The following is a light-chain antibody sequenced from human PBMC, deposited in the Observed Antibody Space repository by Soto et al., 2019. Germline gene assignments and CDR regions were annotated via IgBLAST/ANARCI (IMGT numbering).Light chain of an antibody. V-gene: IGKV3-11*01. Sequence: IVLTQSPATLSLWPGETAILSCRASQSVSSLLSWYQQKPGQAPRLLIYDASSRAPGVPARFRGSGSGTDFTLTISSLEPEDFVLYYCQQRSSWITFGQGTRLEIE. J-gene: IGKJ5*01. CDR2: DAS. CDR3: QQRSSWIT. CDR1: QSVSSL.